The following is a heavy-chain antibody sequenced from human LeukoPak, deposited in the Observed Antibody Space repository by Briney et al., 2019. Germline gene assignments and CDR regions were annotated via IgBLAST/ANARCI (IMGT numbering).Heavy chain of an antibody. Sequence: SQTLSLTCTVSGGSISSGGHYWSWIRQHPGKGLEWLGYIYDSGSTYYNPSLKSRLTISMDTSKNQFSLKLTSVTAADTAVYYCARGYAPFDRWGQGTLVTVSS. J-gene: IGHJ5*02. V-gene: IGHV4-31*03. CDR1: GGSISSGGHY. CDR2: IYDSGST. D-gene: IGHD5-12*01. CDR3: ARGYAPFDR.